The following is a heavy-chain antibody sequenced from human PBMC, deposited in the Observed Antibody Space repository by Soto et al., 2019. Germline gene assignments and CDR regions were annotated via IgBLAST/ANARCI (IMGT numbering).Heavy chain of an antibody. Sequence: QVQLVQPGAEVKKPGSSVKVSCKASGGTFSSYAISWVRQAPGQGLEWMGGIIPIFGTANYAQKFQGRVTITADESTSTAYMELSSLRSEDTAVYYCARSTHGDDERGYYYYGMDVWGQGTTVTVSS. V-gene: IGHV1-69*12. CDR3: ARSTHGDDERGYYYYGMDV. D-gene: IGHD4-17*01. CDR1: GGTFSSYA. CDR2: IIPIFGTA. J-gene: IGHJ6*02.